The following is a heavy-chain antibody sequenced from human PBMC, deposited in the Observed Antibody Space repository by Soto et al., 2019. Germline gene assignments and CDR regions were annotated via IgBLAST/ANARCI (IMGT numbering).Heavy chain of an antibody. CDR3: AHRPDFIAVPFANNGFDP. Sequence: SGPTLVNPTQTLTLTCTFSGFSLTTRGVGVGWIRQPPGKALEWLALIYWDDDKRISPSLKSRLTITKDTSRNQVVLTMTNMDPVDTATYYCAHRPDFIAVPFANNGFDPWGQGALVTVSS. CDR2: IYWDDDK. J-gene: IGHJ5*02. V-gene: IGHV2-5*02. CDR1: GFSLTTRGVG. D-gene: IGHD2-2*01.